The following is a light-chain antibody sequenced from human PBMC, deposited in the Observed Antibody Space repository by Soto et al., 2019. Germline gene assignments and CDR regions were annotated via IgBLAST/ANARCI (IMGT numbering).Light chain of an antibody. V-gene: IGKV3-11*01. CDR2: DAS. CDR3: QQRSSWPQT. J-gene: IGKJ2*01. Sequence: EIVLTQSPATLSLSPGERATLSCRASQSVSSYLAWYQQKPGQAPRLLIYDASNRATGIPARFSGSGSGTDFTLTISSLEPEDFAVYYCQQRSSWPQTFGQGTKLEIQ. CDR1: QSVSSY.